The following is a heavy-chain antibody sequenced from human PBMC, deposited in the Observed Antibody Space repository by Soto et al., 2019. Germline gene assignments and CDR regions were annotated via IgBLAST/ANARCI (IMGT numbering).Heavy chain of an antibody. D-gene: IGHD2-2*01. J-gene: IGHJ6*02. CDR1: GFTFSTAS. CDR2: IKSKTEGETT. Sequence: GGSLRLSCAASGFTFSTASRNWVRQATGKGLEWVGRIKSKTEGETTDDASPVKGRFTSSRHDSKNTLYQQMNSLKTEDTAVYYCTTDDSIVLVPAAMQGDYYYYYGMDVWGQGTTVTVSS. CDR3: TTDDSIVLVPAAMQGDYYYYYGMDV. V-gene: IGHV3-15*07.